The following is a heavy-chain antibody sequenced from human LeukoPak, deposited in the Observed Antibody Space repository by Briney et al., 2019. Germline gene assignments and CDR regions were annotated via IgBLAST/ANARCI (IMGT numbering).Heavy chain of an antibody. CDR3: ARVRQWLVEHYNYYGMDV. Sequence: PGGSLRLSCAASGFTFDDYGMSWVRQAPGKGLEWVSVIYSGGSAYYADSVKGRFTISRDNSKNTLYLQMNSLRAADTAVYYCARVRQWLVEHYNYYGMDVWGQGTTVTVSS. J-gene: IGHJ6*02. CDR2: IYSGGSA. CDR1: GFTFDDYG. V-gene: IGHV3-53*01. D-gene: IGHD6-19*01.